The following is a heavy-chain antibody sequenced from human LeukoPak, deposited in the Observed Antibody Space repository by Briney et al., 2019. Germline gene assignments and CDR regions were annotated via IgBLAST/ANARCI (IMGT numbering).Heavy chain of an antibody. CDR3: ARAASGDHFDY. D-gene: IGHD4-17*01. V-gene: IGHV3-53*04. J-gene: IGHJ4*02. CDR2: IYSGGST. CDR1: GFTVISNY. Sequence: GGSLRLSCAASGFTVISNYMSGVRQAPGKGLDGVSFIYSGGSTYYADSVKGRFTISRHNPKNTLYLQMHSLRTEDTAVYYCARAASGDHFDYWGQGTLVTVSS.